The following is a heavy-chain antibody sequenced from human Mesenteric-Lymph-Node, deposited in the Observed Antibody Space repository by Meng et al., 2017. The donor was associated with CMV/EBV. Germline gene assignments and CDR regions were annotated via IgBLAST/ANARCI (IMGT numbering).Heavy chain of an antibody. V-gene: IGHV4-34*01. CDR3: ARVRLGIRGFDY. CDR2: INHSGNT. D-gene: IGHD7-27*01. J-gene: IGHJ4*02. Sequence: SETLSLTCVVNGVPFSDYYWTWIRQSPGKGLEWIGEINHSGNTNFHPSLKSRVSISVDRSKKEVSLNLTSVTAADTAVYYCARVRLGIRGFDYWGQGTLVTVSS. CDR1: GVPFSDYY.